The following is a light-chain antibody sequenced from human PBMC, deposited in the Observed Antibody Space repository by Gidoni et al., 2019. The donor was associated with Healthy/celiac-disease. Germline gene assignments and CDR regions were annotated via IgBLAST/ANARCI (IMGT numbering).Light chain of an antibody. V-gene: IGKV1-39*01. J-gene: IGKJ1*01. CDR2: AAS. CDR1: QSISSY. CDR3: QQSYSTPQT. Sequence: DILMTPSPSSLSASVGDRVTITCRASQSISSYLNWYQQKPGKAPKLLIYAASSLQSGVPSRFSGSGSGTDFTLTISSLQPEDFATYYCQQSYSTPQTFGQGTKVEIK.